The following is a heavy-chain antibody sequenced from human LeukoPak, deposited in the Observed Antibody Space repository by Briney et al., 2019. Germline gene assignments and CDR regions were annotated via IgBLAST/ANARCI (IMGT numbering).Heavy chain of an antibody. D-gene: IGHD3-3*01. CDR2: ILGSGDST. Sequence: PGGSLRLSCAASGFTFNNYAMSWVRQAPGKGLEWVSGILGSGDSTYHADSVKGRFTISRDNSKNTLYLQMNSLRADDTAVYYRASHYDSHDAFDIWGQGTMVTVSS. CDR1: GFTFNNYA. V-gene: IGHV3-23*01. CDR3: ASHYDSHDAFDI. J-gene: IGHJ3*02.